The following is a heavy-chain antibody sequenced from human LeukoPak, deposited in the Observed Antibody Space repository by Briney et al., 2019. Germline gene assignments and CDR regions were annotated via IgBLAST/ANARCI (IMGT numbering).Heavy chain of an antibody. CDR2: IIPIFGTA. CDR3: ARDPSITMVRGVTLYGMDV. V-gene: IGHV1-69*05. D-gene: IGHD3-10*01. Sequence: SVKVSCKASGGTFSSYAISWVRQAPGQGLEWMGGIIPIFGTANYAQKFQGRVTITTDESTSTAYMELSSLRSEDTAVYYCARDPSITMVRGVTLYGMDVWGQGTTVTVSS. CDR1: GGTFSSYA. J-gene: IGHJ6*02.